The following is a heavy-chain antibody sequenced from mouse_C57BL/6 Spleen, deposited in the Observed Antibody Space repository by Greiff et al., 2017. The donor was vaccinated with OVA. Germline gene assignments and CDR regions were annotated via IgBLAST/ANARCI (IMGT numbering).Heavy chain of an antibody. V-gene: IGHV3-6*01. D-gene: IGHD1-2*01. J-gene: IGHJ2*01. CDR2: LSYDGSN. CDR1: GYSITSGYY. CDR3: AREYYGHYFDY. Sequence: VQLKQSGPGLVKPSQSLSLTCSFTGYSITSGYYWNWIRQFPGNKLEWMGYLSYDGSNNYNPSLKNRISITRDTSKNQFFLKLNSVTTEDTATYYCAREYYGHYFDYWGQGTTLTVSS.